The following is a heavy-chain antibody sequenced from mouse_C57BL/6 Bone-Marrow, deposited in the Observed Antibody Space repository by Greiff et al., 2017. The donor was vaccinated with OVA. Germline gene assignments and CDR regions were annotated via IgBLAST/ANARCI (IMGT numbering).Heavy chain of an antibody. D-gene: IGHD1-1*01. CDR3: ARSPVVATPVDY. CDR1: GYTFTSHW. CDR2: IFPGSGST. J-gene: IGHJ2*01. V-gene: IGHV1-56*01. Sequence: VQLQQSGPELVRPGASVKISCKAPGYTFTSHWMQWVRQRPGPGLEWIGEIFPGSGSTYYNGQFKGKATLTVDTSSSTAYMQLSSLTSEDSAVYFCARSPVVATPVDYWGQGTTLTVSS.